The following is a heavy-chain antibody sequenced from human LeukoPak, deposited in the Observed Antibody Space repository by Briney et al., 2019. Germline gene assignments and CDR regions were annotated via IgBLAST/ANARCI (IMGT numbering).Heavy chain of an antibody. D-gene: IGHD5-12*01. CDR3: AICGYSGYDYGLGY. Sequence: PSETLSLTCAVSGGSISSSNWWSWVRQPPGKGLEWIGEIYHSGSTNYNPSLKSRVTISVDKSKNQFSPKLSSVTAADTAVYYCAICGYSGYDYGLGYWGQGTLVTVSS. CDR2: IYHSGST. CDR1: GGSISSSNW. J-gene: IGHJ4*02. V-gene: IGHV4-4*02.